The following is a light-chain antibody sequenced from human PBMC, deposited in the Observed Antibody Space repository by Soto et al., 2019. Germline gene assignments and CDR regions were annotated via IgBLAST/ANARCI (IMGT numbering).Light chain of an antibody. J-gene: IGLJ2*01. CDR2: VGTGGIVG. CDR1: SGYSNYK. Sequence: QPVLTQPPSASASLGASVTLTCTLSSGYSNYKVDWYQQRPGKGPRFVMRVGTGGIVGSKGDGIPDRFSVLGSGLNRYLTIKNIQEEDESDYHCGADHGSGSNFPEFGGGTKLTVL. V-gene: IGLV9-49*01. CDR3: GADHGSGSNFPE.